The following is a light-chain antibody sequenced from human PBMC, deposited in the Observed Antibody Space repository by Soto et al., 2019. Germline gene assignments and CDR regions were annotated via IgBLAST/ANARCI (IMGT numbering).Light chain of an antibody. V-gene: IGLV2-14*01. CDR1: SSDVGGYNY. CDR3: SSYTRSSTYV. CDR2: EVS. J-gene: IGLJ1*01. Sequence: QSVLTQPASVSGSPRQSITISCTGTSSDVGGYNYVSWYQHHPGKAPKLMIYEVSNRPPGVSNRFSGSKSGNTASLTTSGLQAEDEADYYCSSYTRSSTYVFGTGTKVTVL.